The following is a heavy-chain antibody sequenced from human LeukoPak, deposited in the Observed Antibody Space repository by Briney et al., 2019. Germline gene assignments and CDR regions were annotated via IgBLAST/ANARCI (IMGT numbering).Heavy chain of an antibody. Sequence: SETLPLTCTVSGGSISSGSYYWSWIRQPPGKGLEWIGYVYNDGGTNFNPSLQSRVTISLHTSKNQFSLNLSSVTAADTAIYYCARNLEFGDLSPFGFWGQGTLVTVSS. CDR3: ARNLEFGDLSPFGF. CDR2: VYNDGGT. V-gene: IGHV4-61*01. J-gene: IGHJ4*02. D-gene: IGHD3-16*01. CDR1: GGSISSGSYY.